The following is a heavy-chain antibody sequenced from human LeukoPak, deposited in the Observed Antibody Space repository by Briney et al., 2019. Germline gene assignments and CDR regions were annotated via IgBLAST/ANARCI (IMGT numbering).Heavy chain of an antibody. Sequence: GGSLRLSCAASGFTFSSYWMSWVRQAPGKGLEWVANIKQDGSEKYYVDTVKGRFTISRDNAKNSLYLQMNSLRAEDTAVYYCARDPFGWFGELSPIDYWGQGTLVTVSS. V-gene: IGHV3-7*01. J-gene: IGHJ4*02. CDR1: GFTFSSYW. CDR3: ARDPFGWFGELSPIDY. CDR2: IKQDGSEK. D-gene: IGHD3-10*01.